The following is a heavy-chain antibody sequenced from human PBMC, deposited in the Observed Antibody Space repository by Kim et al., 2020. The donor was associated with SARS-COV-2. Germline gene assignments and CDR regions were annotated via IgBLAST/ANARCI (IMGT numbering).Heavy chain of an antibody. D-gene: IGHD3-10*01. V-gene: IGHV3-30*04. CDR3: ARDTLFSPPYYYGSGQYYFDY. CDR2: ISYDGSNK. CDR1: GFTFSSYA. Sequence: GGSLRLSCAASGFTFSSYAMHWVRQAPDKGLEWVAVISYDGSNKYYADSVKGRFTISRDNSKNTLYLQMNSLRAEDTAVYYCARDTLFSPPYYYGSGQYYFDYWGQGTLVTVSA. J-gene: IGHJ4*02.